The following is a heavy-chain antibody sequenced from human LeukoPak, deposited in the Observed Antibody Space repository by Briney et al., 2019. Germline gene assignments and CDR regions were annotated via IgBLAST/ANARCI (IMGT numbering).Heavy chain of an antibody. D-gene: IGHD5-12*01. Sequence: GRSLRHSCAASGFTFRSYSMNWVSQARGKGKEWVISIISSSSNIYYADPVKGRFTISRDNANNSLYLQMNSLRAEDTAVYYCASDPDGVAKSAWGQGTLVTVSS. CDR1: GFTFRSYS. CDR2: IISSSSNI. J-gene: IGHJ5*02. CDR3: ASDPDGVAKSA. V-gene: IGHV3-21*01.